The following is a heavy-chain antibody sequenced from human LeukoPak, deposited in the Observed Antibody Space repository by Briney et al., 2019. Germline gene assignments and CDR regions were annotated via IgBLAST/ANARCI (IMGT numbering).Heavy chain of an antibody. J-gene: IGHJ1*01. Sequence: PGGSLRLSCAATGLRFSDYYVSWIRQAPGKGLQWVSYISSGGDIMHYADSVKGRFTSSRDNAKNSGYLEMNSLGAEDTAVYYCATNLIGAGEYFQQWGQGTLVTVSS. CDR3: ATNLIGAGEYFQQ. V-gene: IGHV3-11*01. CDR2: ISSGGDIM. D-gene: IGHD2/OR15-2a*01. CDR1: GLRFSDYY.